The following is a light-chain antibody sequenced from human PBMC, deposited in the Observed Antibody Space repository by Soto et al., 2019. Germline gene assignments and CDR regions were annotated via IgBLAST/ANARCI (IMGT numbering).Light chain of an antibody. CDR2: AAS. CDR3: QQKDT. V-gene: IGKV1-39*01. Sequence: DIQMTQSPSSLSASVGDRVTITCRASQSISSYLNWYQQKPGKAPKLLIYAASSLQSGVPSRFSGSGSGTDFTLTISSLQPEDFATYYCQQKDTFCPGTKVDIK. J-gene: IGKJ3*01. CDR1: QSISSY.